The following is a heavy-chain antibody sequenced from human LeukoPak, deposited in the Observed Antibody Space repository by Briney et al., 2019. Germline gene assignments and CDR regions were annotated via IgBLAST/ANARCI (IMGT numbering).Heavy chain of an antibody. CDR2: IYYSGST. V-gene: IGHV4-34*01. CDR3: ARRKNYYDSP. J-gene: IGHJ5*02. Sequence: SETLSLTCAVYGGSFSDYYWSWIRQPPGKGLEWIGSIYYSGSTYYNPSLKSRVTISVDTSKNQFSLKLSSVTAADTAVYYCARRKNYYDSPWGQGTLVTVSS. CDR1: GGSFSDYY. D-gene: IGHD3-22*01.